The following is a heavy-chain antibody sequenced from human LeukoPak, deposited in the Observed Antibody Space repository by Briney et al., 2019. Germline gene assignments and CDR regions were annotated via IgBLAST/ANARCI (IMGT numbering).Heavy chain of an antibody. CDR3: VSHHWTTLTMGDY. V-gene: IGHV1-2*02. CDR1: GYTFTGFY. D-gene: IGHD1-1*01. J-gene: IGHJ4*02. CDR2: IDPNSGDT. Sequence: ASVKVSCKTSGYTFTGFYIHWVRQAPAQGLKWMGWIDPNSGDTSYSQLFQGRVTMTRDTSINTAYLEINNLRFGDTAVYYCVSHHWTTLTMGDYWGQGTLVTVSS.